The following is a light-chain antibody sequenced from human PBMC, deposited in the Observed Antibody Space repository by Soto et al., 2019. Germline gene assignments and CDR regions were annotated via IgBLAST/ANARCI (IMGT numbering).Light chain of an antibody. CDR3: AAWDDSLNGHVV. CDR2: NDN. CDR1: SSNIGSNT. J-gene: IGLJ2*01. V-gene: IGLV1-44*01. Sequence: QLVLTQPPSASGTPGQRVTISCSGSSSNIGSNTVNWYQQLPGTAPKLLIYNDNQRPSGVPDRFSGSKSGTSASLAISGLQSEDEADYCCAAWDDSLNGHVVFGGGTKVTVL.